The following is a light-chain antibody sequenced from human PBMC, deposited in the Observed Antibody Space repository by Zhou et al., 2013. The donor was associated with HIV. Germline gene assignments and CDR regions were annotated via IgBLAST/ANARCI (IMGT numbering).Light chain of an antibody. CDR2: GAS. CDR1: QGVNTN. J-gene: IGKJ1*01. CDR3: QQYNNWPRT. Sequence: DIVMTQSPVTLSVSPGERATLSCRASQGVNTNLAWYQQKAGQAPRLLIHGASTRATGTPLRFSGSGSGTQFTLTISSLQSEDVAIYFCQQYNNWPRTFGQGTKVEIK. V-gene: IGKV3D-15*01.